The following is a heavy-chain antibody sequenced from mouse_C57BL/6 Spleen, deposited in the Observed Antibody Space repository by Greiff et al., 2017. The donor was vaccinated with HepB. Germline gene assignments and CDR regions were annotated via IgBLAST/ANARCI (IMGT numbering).Heavy chain of an antibody. Sequence: QVQLQQPGAELVKPGASVKMSCKASGYTFTSYWITWVKQRPGQGLEWIGDIYPGSGSTNYNEKFKSKATLTADKSSSTAYMQLSSLTSEDSAVYYCARVNDYAYYYAMDYWGQGTSVTVSS. V-gene: IGHV1-55*01. CDR3: ARVNDYAYYYAMDY. CDR1: GYTFTSYW. D-gene: IGHD2-4*01. CDR2: IYPGSGST. J-gene: IGHJ4*01.